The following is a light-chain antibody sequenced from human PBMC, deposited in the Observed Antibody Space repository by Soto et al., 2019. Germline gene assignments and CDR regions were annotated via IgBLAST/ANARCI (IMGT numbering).Light chain of an antibody. CDR3: QQYNNWPPYT. J-gene: IGKJ2*01. V-gene: IGKV3-15*01. Sequence: EIVLPQSPATLSVSPGERATLSCWASQSVSSILAWYQQKPGQAPRLLIYGASTRATGIPARFSGSVSGTEFTLTISSLQSEDVAVYYCQQYNNWPPYTFGQGTKVDIK. CDR1: QSVSSI. CDR2: GAS.